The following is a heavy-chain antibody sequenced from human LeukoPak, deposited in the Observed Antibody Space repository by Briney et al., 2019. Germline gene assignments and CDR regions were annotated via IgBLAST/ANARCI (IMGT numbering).Heavy chain of an antibody. J-gene: IGHJ4*02. Sequence: SETLSLTCTVSGGSISSYYWSWIRQPPGKGLEWIGYIYYSGSTNYNPSLKSRVTISVDTSKNQFSPELSSVTAADTAVYYCARGFIAAAGAFDYWGQGTLVTVSS. CDR2: IYYSGST. D-gene: IGHD6-13*01. V-gene: IGHV4-59*01. CDR3: ARGFIAAAGAFDY. CDR1: GGSISSYY.